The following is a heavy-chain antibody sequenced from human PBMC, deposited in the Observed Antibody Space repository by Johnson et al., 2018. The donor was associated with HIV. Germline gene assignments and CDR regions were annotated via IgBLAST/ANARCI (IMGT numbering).Heavy chain of an antibody. CDR1: GFTFSSYG. V-gene: IGHV3-30*02. D-gene: IGHD3-22*01. CDR3: AKSCSYYDSSAYHDAFDI. CDR2: IRYDGSDK. J-gene: IGHJ3*02. Sequence: QVQLVESGGGVVQPGRSLRLSCAASGFTFSSYGMHWVRQAPGKGLEWVSFIRYDGSDKYYADSVKGRFTISRDNSKNTLYLQMNSLRPEDTAVYYCAKSCSYYDSSAYHDAFDIWGQGTMVTVSS.